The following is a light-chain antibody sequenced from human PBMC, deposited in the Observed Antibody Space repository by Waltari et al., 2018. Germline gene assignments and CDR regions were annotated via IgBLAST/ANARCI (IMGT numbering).Light chain of an antibody. CDR1: QSVSSY. CDR2: YAS. Sequence: IVLTQSPATLSLSPGERATLSCRASQSVSSYLAWYQQKPGQPPRLLIYYASNRATGIPARFSGSGSGTDFTLTISSLEPEDFAVYYCQQRGTFGGGTKVEIK. CDR3: QQRGT. V-gene: IGKV3-11*01. J-gene: IGKJ4*01.